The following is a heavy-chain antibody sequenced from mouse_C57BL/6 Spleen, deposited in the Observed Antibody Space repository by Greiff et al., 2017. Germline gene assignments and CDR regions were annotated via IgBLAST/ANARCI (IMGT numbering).Heavy chain of an antibody. D-gene: IGHD1-1*01. V-gene: IGHV1-80*01. J-gene: IGHJ1*03. CDR1: GYAFSSYW. CDR2: IYPGDGDT. CDR3: ARGDRIYVVGRPKYFDV. Sequence: VQLQQSGAELVKPGASVKISCKASGYAFSSYWMNWVKQRPGNGLEWIGQIYPGDGDTNYNGKFKGKDTLTADKSSSTDCMQLSSLTSAVSAVYFCARGDRIYVVGRPKYFDVWGTGTTVTVSS.